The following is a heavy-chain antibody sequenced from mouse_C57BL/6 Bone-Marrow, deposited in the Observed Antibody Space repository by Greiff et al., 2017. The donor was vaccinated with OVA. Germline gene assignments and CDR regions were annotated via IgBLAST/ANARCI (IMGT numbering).Heavy chain of an antibody. J-gene: IGHJ4*01. CDR1: GFTLSSYT. CDR3: ASFYAMDY. Sequence: EVMLVESGGGLVKPGGSLKLSCAASGFTLSSYTMSWVRQTPEKRLEWVATISGGGGNTYYPDSVKGRFTISRDNAKNTLYLQMSSLRSEDTALYYCASFYAMDYWGQGTSVTVSS. CDR2: ISGGGGNT. V-gene: IGHV5-9*01.